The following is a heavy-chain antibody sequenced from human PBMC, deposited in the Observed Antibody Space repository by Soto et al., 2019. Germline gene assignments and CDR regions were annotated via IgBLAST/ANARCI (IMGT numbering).Heavy chain of an antibody. CDR2: IYYSGST. J-gene: IGHJ4*02. CDR1: GGSISSSSYY. V-gene: IGHV4-39*01. CDR3: ARQDIVLMVYANDN. Sequence: SETLSLTCTVSGGSISSSSYYWGWIRQPPGKGLEWIGSIYYSGSTYYNPSLKSRVTISVDTSKNQFSLKLSSVTAADTAVYYCARQDIVLMVYANDNWGQGTLVTVSS. D-gene: IGHD2-8*01.